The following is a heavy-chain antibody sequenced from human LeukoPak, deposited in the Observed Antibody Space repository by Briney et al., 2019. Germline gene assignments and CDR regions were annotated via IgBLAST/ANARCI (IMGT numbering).Heavy chain of an antibody. CDR1: GVPFSSYS. Sequence: PGGTLRLSCAASGVPFSSYSMNWVPPAPGKGLERISYITSSISTIYYADSVKGRFTISRDNAKNSLYLEMNSLRADDTAVYYCARGGCWNTVSMSVAFDIWGQGTMVTVSS. CDR2: ITSSISTI. V-gene: IGHV3-48*01. CDR3: ARGGCWNTVSMSVAFDI. J-gene: IGHJ3*02. D-gene: IGHD5/OR15-5a*01.